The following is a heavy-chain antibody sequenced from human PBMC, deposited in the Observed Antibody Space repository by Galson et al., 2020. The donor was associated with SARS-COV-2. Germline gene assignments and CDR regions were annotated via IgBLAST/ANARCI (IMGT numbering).Heavy chain of an antibody. V-gene: IGHV3-30-3*01. CDR3: ARGGTVIVDDRYY. CDR1: GFTFSSYA. J-gene: IGHJ4*02. Sequence: PGGSLRLSCAASGFTFSSYAMYWVRQAPGKGLEWVAVISYDGNNKFYADSVKGRFTIFRDNSKNTLYLQMNSLRAEDTAVYYCARGGTVIVDDRYYAGQGTLVAVSS. CDR2: ISYDGNNK. D-gene: IGHD3-16*02.